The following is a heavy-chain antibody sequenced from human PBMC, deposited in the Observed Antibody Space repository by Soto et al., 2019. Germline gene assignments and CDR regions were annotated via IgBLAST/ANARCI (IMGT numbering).Heavy chain of an antibody. CDR3: ARLQYYDILTGFYYYYGMDV. CDR2: INHSGST. D-gene: IGHD3-9*01. CDR1: GGSFSGYY. J-gene: IGHJ6*02. Sequence: SETLSLTCAVYGGSFSGYYWSWIRQPRGKGLEWIGEINHSGSTNYNPSLKSRVTISVDTSKNQFSLKLSSVTAADTAVYYCARLQYYDILTGFYYYYGMDVWGQGTTVTVSS. V-gene: IGHV4-34*01.